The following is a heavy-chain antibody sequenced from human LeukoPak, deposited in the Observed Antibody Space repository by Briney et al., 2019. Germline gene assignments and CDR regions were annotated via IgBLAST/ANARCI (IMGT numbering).Heavy chain of an antibody. V-gene: IGHV4-59*11. CDR3: ARDRDGYNYWFDP. J-gene: IGHJ5*02. Sequence: SETLSLTCTVSGGSISRHYWSWIRQPPGKGLEWIGYIYYSGSTKYNPSLESRVTISVDTSKTQFSLRLSSVTAADTAVYYCARDRDGYNYWFDPWGQGTLVTVSS. D-gene: IGHD5-24*01. CDR1: GGSISRHY. CDR2: IYYSGST.